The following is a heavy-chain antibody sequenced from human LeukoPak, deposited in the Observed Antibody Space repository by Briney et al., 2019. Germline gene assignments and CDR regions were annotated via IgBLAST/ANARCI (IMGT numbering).Heavy chain of an antibody. Sequence: GGSLRLSCAASGFTFSSYAMSWVRQAPGKGLEWVSAISGSGGSTYYADSVKGRFTISRDNSKNTLYLRMNSLKAEDTAVYYCAKDSRATRYNWNDDAFDIWGQGTMVTVSS. J-gene: IGHJ3*02. V-gene: IGHV3-23*01. CDR1: GFTFSSYA. D-gene: IGHD1-1*01. CDR3: AKDSRATRYNWNDDAFDI. CDR2: ISGSGGST.